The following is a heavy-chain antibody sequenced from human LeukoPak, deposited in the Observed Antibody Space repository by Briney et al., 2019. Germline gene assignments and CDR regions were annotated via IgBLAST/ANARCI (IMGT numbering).Heavy chain of an antibody. Sequence: PSETLSLTCTVSGGSISSSSYYWGWIRQPPGKGLEWIGSIYYSGSTYYNPSLKSRVAISVDTSKNQFSLKLSSVTAADTAVYYCARQLRGGYDYWGQGTLVTVSS. CDR2: IYYSGST. D-gene: IGHD3-10*01. CDR3: ARQLRGGYDY. CDR1: GGSISSSSYY. J-gene: IGHJ4*02. V-gene: IGHV4-39*01.